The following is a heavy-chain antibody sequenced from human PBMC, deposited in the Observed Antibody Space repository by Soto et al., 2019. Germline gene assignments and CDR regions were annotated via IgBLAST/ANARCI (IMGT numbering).Heavy chain of an antibody. V-gene: IGHV3-21*01. D-gene: IGHD3-22*01. CDR2: ISCSSSYI. CDR1: GFTCSSCS. Sequence: EVQLVESGGGLVKHGGSLRLSCAASGFTCSSCSMNWVRQSPGKWLVWVSSISCSSSYIYYADSVKGRFTISRDNAKNALDLKMNSLGAEDTAVYDFGSLTSYDGSGYYCDWGQGTLVTVSA. J-gene: IGHJ4*02. CDR3: GSLTSYDGSGYYCD.